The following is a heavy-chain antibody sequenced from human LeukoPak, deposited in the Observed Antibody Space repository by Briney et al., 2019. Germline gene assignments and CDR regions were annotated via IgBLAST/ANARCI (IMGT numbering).Heavy chain of an antibody. J-gene: IGHJ4*02. Sequence: PGGSLRLSCAASGFTFSSYAMHWVRQAPGKGLEWVAVISYDGSNKYYADSVKGRFTISRDNSKNTLYLQMNSLRAEDTAVYYCARESLAVAGHDFDYWGQGTLVTVSS. CDR1: GFTFSSYA. CDR3: ARESLAVAGHDFDY. CDR2: ISYDGSNK. D-gene: IGHD6-19*01. V-gene: IGHV3-30-3*01.